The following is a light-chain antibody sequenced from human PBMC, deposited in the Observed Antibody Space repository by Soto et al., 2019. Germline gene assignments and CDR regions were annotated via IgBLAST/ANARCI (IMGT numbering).Light chain of an antibody. V-gene: IGLV4-69*01. CDR2: LNSDGSH. J-gene: IGLJ2*01. CDR3: QTWGTGSHVV. CDR1: SGHSSYA. Sequence: QSVLTQSPSASASLGASVTLTCTLSSGHSSYAIAWHQQQPEQGPRYLMKLNSDGSHSKGDGIPDRFSGSSSGAERYLTISSLQSEDEADYYCQTWGTGSHVVFGGGTKLTVL.